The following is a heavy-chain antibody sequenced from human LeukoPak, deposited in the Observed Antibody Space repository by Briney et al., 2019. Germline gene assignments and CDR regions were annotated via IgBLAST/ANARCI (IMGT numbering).Heavy chain of an antibody. CDR2: ISGSGGST. CDR1: GFTFSSYA. J-gene: IGHJ4*02. D-gene: IGHD3-16*02. CDR3: AKAIGMGSAGGFDY. V-gene: IGHV3-23*01. Sequence: GGSLRLSCAASGFTFSSYAMSWVRQAPGKGLEWVSAISGSGGSTYYADSVKGRFTTSRDNSKTTLYLQMHSLRAEDTAVYYCAKAIGMGSAGGFDYWGQGTLVTVSS.